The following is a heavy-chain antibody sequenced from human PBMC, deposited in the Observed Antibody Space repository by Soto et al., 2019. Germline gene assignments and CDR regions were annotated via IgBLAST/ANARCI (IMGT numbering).Heavy chain of an antibody. CDR3: VRDSGSGSYSYNRFDP. CDR2: IFYSGST. V-gene: IGHV4-59*01. CDR1: GGSISSYY. D-gene: IGHD3-10*01. Sequence: YETLCLTCTVSGGSISSYYRSWIRQPRGKERGWIGYIFYSGSTNYIPSLKIRVTMSVDTSKNQFSLKLSSVTAAATAVYYCVRDSGSGSYSYNRFDPWGQGTLVTVSS. J-gene: IGHJ5*02.